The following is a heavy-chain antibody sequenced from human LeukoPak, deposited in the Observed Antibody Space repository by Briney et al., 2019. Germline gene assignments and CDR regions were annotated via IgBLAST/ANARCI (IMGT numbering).Heavy chain of an antibody. V-gene: IGHV3-49*05. Sequence: KPGRSLRLSCTASGFTFCDYAMSWFRQAPGKGLEWVGFIRAKTYGGTTQYAASVKDRFTISRDDSESIAYLQMNSLKTEDTAVYYCARADYGGNAGGFWGQGTLVTVSS. CDR3: ARADYGGNAGGF. CDR1: GFTFCDYA. J-gene: IGHJ4*02. D-gene: IGHD4-23*01. CDR2: IRAKTYGGTT.